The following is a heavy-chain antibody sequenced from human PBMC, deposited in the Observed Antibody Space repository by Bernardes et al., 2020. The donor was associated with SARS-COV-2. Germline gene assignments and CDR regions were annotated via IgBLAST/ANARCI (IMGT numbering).Heavy chain of an antibody. CDR2: INPSGGST. J-gene: IGHJ4*02. D-gene: IGHD6-19*01. CDR1: GYTFTSYY. V-gene: IGHV1-46*01. Sequence: ASVKVSCKASGYTFTSYYMHWVRQAPGQGLEWMGIINPSGGSTSYAQKFQGRVTMTRDTSTSTVYMELSSLRSEDTAVYYCARDESIAVAELYYFDYWGQGTLVTVSS. CDR3: ARDESIAVAELYYFDY.